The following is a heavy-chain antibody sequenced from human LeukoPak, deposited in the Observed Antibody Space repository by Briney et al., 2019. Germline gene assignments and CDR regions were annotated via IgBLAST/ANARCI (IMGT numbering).Heavy chain of an antibody. J-gene: IGHJ4*02. CDR1: GYSFTSYW. Sequence: GESLKISCKGSGYSFTSYWIGWVRQMPWKGLEWMGNIYPGDSDTRYSPSFQGQVTISADKSISTAYLQWSSLKASETAMYYCARLGHRSDIAVVPAAPDYWGQGTLVTVSS. V-gene: IGHV5-51*01. D-gene: IGHD2-2*01. CDR3: ARLGHRSDIAVVPAAPDY. CDR2: IYPGDSDT.